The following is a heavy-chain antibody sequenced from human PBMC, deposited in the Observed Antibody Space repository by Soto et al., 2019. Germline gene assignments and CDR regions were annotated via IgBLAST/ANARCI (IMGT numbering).Heavy chain of an antibody. CDR1: GFTFSSYG. J-gene: IGHJ4*02. D-gene: IGHD1-26*01. V-gene: IGHV3-30*18. CDR3: AKDGVSGSYYRSPYYFDY. Sequence: GGSLRLSCAASGFTFSSYGMHWVRQAPGKGLEWVAVISYDGSNKYYADSVKGRFTISRDNSKNTLYLQMNSLRAEDTAVYYCAKDGVSGSYYRSPYYFDYWGQGTLVNVSS. CDR2: ISYDGSNK.